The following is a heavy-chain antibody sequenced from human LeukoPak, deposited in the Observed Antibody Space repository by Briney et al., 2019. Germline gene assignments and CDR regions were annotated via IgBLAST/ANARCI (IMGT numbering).Heavy chain of an antibody. CDR1: GGSISSHY. D-gene: IGHD3-10*01. CDR3: ARSAYFGSAFDY. CDR2: IHYIGTT. Sequence: PSETLPLTCTVSGGSISSHYWSWIRQPPGKGLEWIGYIHYIGTTNYNPSLKSRVTISVDTSKNQFSLKLISVTAADTAVYYCARSAYFGSAFDYWGQGNLVTVSS. V-gene: IGHV4-59*11. J-gene: IGHJ4*02.